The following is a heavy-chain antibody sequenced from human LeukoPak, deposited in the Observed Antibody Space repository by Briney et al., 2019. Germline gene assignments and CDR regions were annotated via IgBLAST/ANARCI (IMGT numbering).Heavy chain of an antibody. J-gene: IGHJ6*04. CDR3: AGGAYRELLWFGELLSPLYYYGMDV. CDR1: GGTFSGYA. Sequence: VASVKVSCKASGGTFSGYAISWVRQAPGQGLEWMGGIIPIFGTANYAQKFQGRVTITADESTSTAYMELSSLRSEDTAVYYCAGGAYRELLWFGELLSPLYYYGMDVWGKGTTVTVSS. V-gene: IGHV1-69*13. CDR2: IIPIFGTA. D-gene: IGHD3-10*01.